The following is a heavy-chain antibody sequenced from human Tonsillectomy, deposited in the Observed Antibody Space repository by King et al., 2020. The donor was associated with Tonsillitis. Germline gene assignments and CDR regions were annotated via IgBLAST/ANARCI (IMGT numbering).Heavy chain of an antibody. D-gene: IGHD3-3*01. V-gene: IGHV3-7*03. Sequence: VQLVESGGGLVQPGGSLRLSCAASGFTFSHYWMSWVRQAPGKGLEWVANIKEDGREKYYVDSVKGRFTISRDNAKNSLYLQMNSLRAEDTAVYFCARDPNQEWPYYYYYMDVWGKGTTVTVSS. CDR1: GFTFSHYW. CDR3: ARDPNQEWPYYYYYMDV. J-gene: IGHJ6*03. CDR2: IKEDGREK.